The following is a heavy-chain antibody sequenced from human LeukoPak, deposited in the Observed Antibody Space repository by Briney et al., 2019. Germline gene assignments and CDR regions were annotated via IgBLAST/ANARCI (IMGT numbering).Heavy chain of an antibody. Sequence: GESLRLSCAASGFTFSDYTMNWVRQAPGKGLEWVSYISSSSGTIYYADSVKGRFTISRDNAKNSLCLQMNSLRAEDTAVYYCASRSALVDTTTYWGQGTLVTVSS. CDR1: GFTFSDYT. CDR3: ASRSALVDTTTY. V-gene: IGHV3-48*01. CDR2: ISSSSGTI. D-gene: IGHD5-12*01. J-gene: IGHJ4*02.